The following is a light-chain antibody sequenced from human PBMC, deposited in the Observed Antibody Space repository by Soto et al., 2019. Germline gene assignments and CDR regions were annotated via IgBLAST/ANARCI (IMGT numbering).Light chain of an antibody. J-gene: IGKJ5*01. Sequence: NPITQSPGTLSLSPGERAPLSCRASQTLSNSFIAWYQQKPGQAPRLLIYDTSSRATGVPDRYSASGSGTDFTLTISRLEPEDFAVFFCQQYGTSESIFGQGTRLEIK. V-gene: IGKV3-20*01. CDR3: QQYGTSESI. CDR1: QTLSNSF. CDR2: DTS.